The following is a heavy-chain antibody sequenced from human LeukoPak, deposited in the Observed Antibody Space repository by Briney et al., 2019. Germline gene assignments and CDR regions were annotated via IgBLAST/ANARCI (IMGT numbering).Heavy chain of an antibody. CDR3: ARSNREFASGTGDY. V-gene: IGHV3-7*05. CDR1: GFSFSSHR. Sequence: PGGSLRLSCAASGFSFSSHRMSWVRQAPGKGLEWVANINQAGSQKYYVDSVKGRFSISRDNAKNSLYLQMNSLRAEDTAVYYCARSNREFASGTGDYWGQGTLVTVSS. D-gene: IGHD1-14*01. CDR2: INQAGSQK. J-gene: IGHJ4*02.